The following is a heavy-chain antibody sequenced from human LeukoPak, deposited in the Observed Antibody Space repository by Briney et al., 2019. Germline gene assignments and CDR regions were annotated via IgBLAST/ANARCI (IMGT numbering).Heavy chain of an antibody. Sequence: PGGSLRLSCAASGFTFSSYGMHWVRQAPGKGLEWVAVISYDGSNKYYADSVKGRFTISRDNSKNTLYLQMNSLRAEDTAVYYCASIPTLEYSSSWVDYWGQGTLVTVSS. D-gene: IGHD6-13*01. CDR2: ISYDGSNK. V-gene: IGHV3-30*03. CDR1: GFTFSSYG. CDR3: ASIPTLEYSSSWVDY. J-gene: IGHJ4*02.